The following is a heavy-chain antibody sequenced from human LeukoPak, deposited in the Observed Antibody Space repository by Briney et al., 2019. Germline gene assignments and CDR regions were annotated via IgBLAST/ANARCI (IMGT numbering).Heavy chain of an antibody. CDR1: GGSISSGDYY. Sequence: PSQTLSLTCTVSGGSISSGDYYWSWIRQPPGKGLEWIGYIYYSGSTYYNPSLKSRVTISVDTSKNQFSLKLSSVTAADTAVYYCARSVVPAAIRFDPWGLGTLVTVSS. CDR3: ARSVVPAAIRFDP. V-gene: IGHV4-30-4*01. D-gene: IGHD2-2*02. CDR2: IYYSGST. J-gene: IGHJ5*02.